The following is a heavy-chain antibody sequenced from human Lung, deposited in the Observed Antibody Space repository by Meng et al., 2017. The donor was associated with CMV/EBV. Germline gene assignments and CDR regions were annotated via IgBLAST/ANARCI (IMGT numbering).Heavy chain of an antibody. J-gene: IGHJ3*02. V-gene: IGHV1-18*04. D-gene: IGHD2-21*01. CDR3: VRDLNHAVRLGGGDDTFDM. CDR2: ASAYTGDT. Sequence: ASVXVSXKAFRYTFINYGIAWVRQAPGQGLEWMGWASAYTGDTNYAQRFQGRLTMNTDTSTNTAYMELRNLQSDDTAVYYCVRDLNHAVRLGGGDDTFDMWDRGTMVTVSS. CDR1: RYTFINYG.